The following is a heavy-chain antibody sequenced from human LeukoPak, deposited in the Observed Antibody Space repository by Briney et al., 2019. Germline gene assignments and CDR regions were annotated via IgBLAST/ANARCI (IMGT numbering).Heavy chain of an antibody. CDR3: ARLRSSSWGYYYYYYMDV. J-gene: IGHJ6*03. D-gene: IGHD6-13*01. V-gene: IGHV4-34*01. CDR2: INHSGNT. Sequence: SETLSLTCAVYGGSFSGYYWSWIRQPPGKGLEWIGEINHSGNTNYNPSLKSRVTISVDTSKNQFSLKLSSVTAADTAVYYCARLRSSSWGYYYYYYMDVWGKGTTVTVSS. CDR1: GGSFSGYY.